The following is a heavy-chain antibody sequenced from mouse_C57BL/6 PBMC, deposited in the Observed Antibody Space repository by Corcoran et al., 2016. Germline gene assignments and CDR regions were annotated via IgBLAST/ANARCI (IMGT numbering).Heavy chain of an antibody. J-gene: IGHJ4*01. Sequence: DVQLQESGPGLVKPSQSLSLTCSVTGYSITSGYYWNWIRQFPGNKLEWMGYISYDGSNNYNPSLKNRISITRDTSKHQFFLKLNSVTTEDTATYYCARERNYAGDYWGQGTSVTVSS. CDR1: GYSITSGYY. V-gene: IGHV3-6*01. CDR2: ISYDGSN. CDR3: ARERNYAGDY.